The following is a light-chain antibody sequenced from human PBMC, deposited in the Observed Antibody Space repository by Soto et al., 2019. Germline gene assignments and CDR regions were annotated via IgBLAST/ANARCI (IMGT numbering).Light chain of an antibody. V-gene: IGLV2-14*01. CDR3: SSFSSITREV. CDR2: EVG. CDR1: SSDVGGYSY. J-gene: IGLJ2*01. Sequence: QSVLTQPASVSGSPGQSITISCTGTSSDVGGYSYVSWYQQHPGKTPKLMIYEVGNRPSGVSHRFSGSKSGNTASLTISGLQTEDEADYYCSSFSSITREVFGGGTKLTVL.